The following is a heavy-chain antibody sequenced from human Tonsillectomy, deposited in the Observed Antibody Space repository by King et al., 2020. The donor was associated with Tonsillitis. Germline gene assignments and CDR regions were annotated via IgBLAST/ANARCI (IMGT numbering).Heavy chain of an antibody. CDR1: GGSISSYY. Sequence: QLQESGPGLVKPSETLSLTCTVFGGSISSYYWSWIRQPPGKRLEWIGYIYHSGSTNYNPSLKSRVTISVDTSKNQFSLKLNSVTAADTAVYYCARDIAMSAFNIWGQGTMVIVSS. CDR3: ARDIAMSAFNI. D-gene: IGHD6-13*01. V-gene: IGHV4-59*01. CDR2: IYHSGST. J-gene: IGHJ3*02.